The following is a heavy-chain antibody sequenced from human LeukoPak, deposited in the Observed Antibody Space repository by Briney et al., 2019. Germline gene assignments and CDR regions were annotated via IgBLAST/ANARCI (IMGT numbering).Heavy chain of an antibody. CDR2: IYHSGST. CDR1: GYSISSGYY. CDR3: ARTAAAYQLLYSDY. V-gene: IGHV4-38-2*01. D-gene: IGHD2-2*01. Sequence: ETLSLTCAVSGYSISSGYYWGWIRQPPGKGLEWIGSIYHSGSTYYNPSLKSRVTISVDTSKNQFSLKLSSVTAADTAVYYCARTAAAYQLLYSDYWGQGTLATVSS. J-gene: IGHJ4*02.